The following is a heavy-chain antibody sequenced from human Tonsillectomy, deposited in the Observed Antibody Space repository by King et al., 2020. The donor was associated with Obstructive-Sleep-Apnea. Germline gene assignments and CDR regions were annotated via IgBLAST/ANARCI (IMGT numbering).Heavy chain of an antibody. CDR2: LTWDGSST. CDR3: AKPHNSAWYYFDS. Sequence: QLVQSGGVVVQPGGSLKVSCAASGFTFDDYAMHWVRQAPGKGLEWISFLTWDGSSTYYADSVKGRFTISRDNSKNSLYLQMNSLRPEDTAFYYCAKPHNSAWYYFDSWGQGTLVTVSS. CDR1: GFTFDDYA. V-gene: IGHV3-43D*03. J-gene: IGHJ4*02. D-gene: IGHD6-19*01.